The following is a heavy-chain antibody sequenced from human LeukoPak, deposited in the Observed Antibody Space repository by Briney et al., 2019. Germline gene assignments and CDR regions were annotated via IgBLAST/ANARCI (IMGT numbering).Heavy chain of an antibody. CDR1: GGTFSSYA. CDR2: IIPIFGTA. D-gene: IGHD3-22*01. V-gene: IGHV1-69*13. CDR3: ARDVDYYDSSDYGNWFDP. Sequence: SVKVSCKASGGTFSSYAISWVRQAPGQGLEWMGGIIPIFGTANYAQKFQGRVTITADESTSTAYMELSSLRSEDTAVYYCARDVDYYDSSDYGNWFDPWGQGTLVTVSS. J-gene: IGHJ5*02.